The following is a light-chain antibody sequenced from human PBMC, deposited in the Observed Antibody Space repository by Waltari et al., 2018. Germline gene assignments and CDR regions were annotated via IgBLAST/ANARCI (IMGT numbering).Light chain of an antibody. Sequence: QLVLTQSPSASASLGASVKLTCTLSSGHSSNVIAWLQQQPEKGPRFVMKVNSGGSHRKGDEIPDRFSGASSGAERYLSISSRQSEDEADYFCQTGGHGTWVFGGGTKLTVL. CDR1: SGHSSNV. CDR2: VNSGGSH. CDR3: QTGGHGTWV. V-gene: IGLV4-69*01. J-gene: IGLJ3*02.